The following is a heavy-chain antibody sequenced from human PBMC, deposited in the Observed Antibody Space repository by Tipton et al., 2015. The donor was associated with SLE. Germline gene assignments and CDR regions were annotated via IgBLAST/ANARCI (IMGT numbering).Heavy chain of an antibody. CDR2: IFPDDSDT. D-gene: IGHD3-10*01. J-gene: IGHJ3*01. CDR3: AKVRSGSFREAFDD. CDR1: GYSFSNYW. Sequence: QLVQSGAEVKKPGESLKISCKGSGYSFSNYWIGWVRQMPGRGLEWMGIIFPDDSDTRFAPSFQGKVTISVDKSINTAFLQWNTLEASDTAMYYCAKVRSGSFREAFDDWGQGTMVTVSS. V-gene: IGHV5-51*03.